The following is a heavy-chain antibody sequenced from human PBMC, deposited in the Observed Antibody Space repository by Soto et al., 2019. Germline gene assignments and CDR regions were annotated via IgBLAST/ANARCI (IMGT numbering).Heavy chain of an antibody. V-gene: IGHV4-30-4*01. Sequence: SETLSLTCTVSGGSISSGDYYWSWIREPPGKGREWFAYIYYRGSTYYNPSLDSRVTISVDTSKNQFSLKLSSVTAAHTAVYYCERWATAMVVDYWGQGTLVTVSS. CDR3: ERWATAMVVDY. CDR1: GGSISSGDYY. CDR2: IYYRGST. D-gene: IGHD5-18*01. J-gene: IGHJ4*02.